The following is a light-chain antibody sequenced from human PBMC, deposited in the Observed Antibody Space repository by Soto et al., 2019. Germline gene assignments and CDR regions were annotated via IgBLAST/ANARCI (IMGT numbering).Light chain of an antibody. J-gene: IGKJ1*01. V-gene: IGKV1-17*01. CDR3: LQYNSYPWT. CDR1: QAIGNA. CDR2: AAF. Sequence: DIQMTQSPSSLSASVGDRVTITCRASQAIGNALGWYQQRSGKAPKRLIYAAFRLQSGVPSRFGGSGSGTQFTITSSSLQPEAFATYYCLQYNSYPWTFGQGTKVEFK.